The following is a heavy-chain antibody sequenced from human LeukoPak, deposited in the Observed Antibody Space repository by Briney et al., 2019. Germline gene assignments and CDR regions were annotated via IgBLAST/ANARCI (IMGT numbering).Heavy chain of an antibody. CDR2: ISGSGGSK. D-gene: IGHD3-16*01. V-gene: IGHV3-23*01. CDR3: AKGYYDYVWGSYYFDY. Sequence: GGSLRLSCAASVFTFSSYAMSWVRQAPGKGLEWVSAISGSGGSKYYADSVKGRFTISRDNSRDTLYLQMNSLRAEDTAVYYCAKGYYDYVWGSYYFDYWGQGTLVTVSS. J-gene: IGHJ4*02. CDR1: VFTFSSYA.